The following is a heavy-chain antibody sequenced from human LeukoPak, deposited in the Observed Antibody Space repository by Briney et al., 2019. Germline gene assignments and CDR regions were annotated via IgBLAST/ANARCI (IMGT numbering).Heavy chain of an antibody. D-gene: IGHD6-19*01. CDR3: ARNPSSGWPIDF. J-gene: IGHJ4*02. CDR2: IYYSGST. Sequence: PSETLSLTCTVSGGSISGYYWSWIRQPPGKGLEWIGYIYYSGSTNYNPSLKSRVTISVDTSKNQFSLKLRSVTAADTAVYYCARNPSSGWPIDFWGQGTLVTVSS. V-gene: IGHV4-59*01. CDR1: GGSISGYY.